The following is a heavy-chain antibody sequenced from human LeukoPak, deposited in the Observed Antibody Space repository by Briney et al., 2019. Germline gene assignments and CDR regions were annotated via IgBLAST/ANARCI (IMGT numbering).Heavy chain of an antibody. CDR2: IYYSGST. Sequence: PSETLSLTCTVSGGSISSYYWSWIRQPPGKGLEWIGYIYYSGSTNYNPSLKSRVTISVDTSKNQFSLKLSSVTAADTAVYYCARGRGWLQSTPFDYWGQGTLVTASS. J-gene: IGHJ4*02. V-gene: IGHV4-59*01. CDR1: GGSISSYY. CDR3: ARGRGWLQSTPFDY. D-gene: IGHD5-24*01.